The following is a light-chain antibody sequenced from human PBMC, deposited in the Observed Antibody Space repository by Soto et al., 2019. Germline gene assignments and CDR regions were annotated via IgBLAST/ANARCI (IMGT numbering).Light chain of an antibody. CDR2: DAS. CDR3: QQYNGYPWT. J-gene: IGKJ1*01. CDR1: RRISSW. V-gene: IGKV1-5*01. Sequence: DIQMTQSPSTLSASVGDRVTISCRASRRISSWLAWYQQQPGKAPKRLVYDASTLQSGVPSRFNGKGSCTEFTHTISRLQPEDLATYYCQQYNGYPWTFGQGTRVAIK.